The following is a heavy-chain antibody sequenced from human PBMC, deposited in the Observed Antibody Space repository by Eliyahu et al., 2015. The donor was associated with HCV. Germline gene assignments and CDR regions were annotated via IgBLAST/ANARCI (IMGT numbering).Heavy chain of an antibody. CDR3: AREMAVAGTAFDY. J-gene: IGHJ4*02. D-gene: IGHD6-19*01. Sequence: EVQLVESGGGLVQPGGSLRLSCAASGITFSSYWMHWVRQAAGKGLGWVSRINRDGSDITYADSVKGRFTISRDNAKNTLYLQMNSLRAEDTAEYYCAREMAVAGTAFDYWGQGTQVTVSS. V-gene: IGHV3-74*01. CDR2: INRDGSDI. CDR1: GITFSSYW.